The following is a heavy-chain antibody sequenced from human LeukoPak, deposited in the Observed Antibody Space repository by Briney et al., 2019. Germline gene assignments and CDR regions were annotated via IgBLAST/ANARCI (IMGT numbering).Heavy chain of an antibody. CDR1: GGSISSYY. CDR2: ISYSGST. J-gene: IGHJ3*02. CDR3: ARALSYSGRSDI. V-gene: IGHV4-59*01. D-gene: IGHD1-26*01. Sequence: SETLSLTCTVSGGSISSYYWSWIRQPPGKGLEWIGYISYSGSTNYNPSLKSRVTISVDTPKNQFSLKLTSVTAADTAVYFCARALSYSGRSDIWGQGTVVTVSS.